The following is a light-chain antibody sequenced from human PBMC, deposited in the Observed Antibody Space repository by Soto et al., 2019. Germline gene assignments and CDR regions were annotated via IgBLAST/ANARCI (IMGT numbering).Light chain of an antibody. CDR1: NIGSKT. V-gene: IGLV3-21*02. J-gene: IGLJ7*01. Sequence: SYELTQPPSVSVAPGQTATIICGGNNIGSKTVLWYQQKTGQAPVLVVSDNTGLPSWIPERFSGSNSGNTATLTISRVEAGDEADYYCQLWESSSDQVLFGGGTQLTV. CDR3: QLWESSSDQVL. CDR2: DNT.